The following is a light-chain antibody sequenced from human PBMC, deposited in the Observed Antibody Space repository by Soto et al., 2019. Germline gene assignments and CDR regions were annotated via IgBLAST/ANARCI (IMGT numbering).Light chain of an antibody. CDR3: CSYAGSSTLV. Sequence: QSVLTQPASVSGSPGQSITISCTGTRTDVGGYNFVSWYQQHPGKAPRVMIYEGSKRPSGVSNRFSGSKSGNTASLTISGLQAEDEADYYCCSYAGSSTLVFGGGTKVTVL. CDR2: EGS. CDR1: RTDVGGYNF. V-gene: IGLV2-23*01. J-gene: IGLJ2*01.